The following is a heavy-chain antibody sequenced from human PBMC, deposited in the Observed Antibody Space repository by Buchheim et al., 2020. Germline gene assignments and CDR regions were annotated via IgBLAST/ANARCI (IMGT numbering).Heavy chain of an antibody. Sequence: QVQLVQSGAEVKKPGASVKVSCKASGYPFIEFYLFWVRQAPGEGLQWMGWIHPNSGDTKYAQKFQGRVTLTRNASISTAYMELSRLRSDDTAVYYCASSRGGNRRRDRYGMDVWGQGTT. CDR3: ASSRGGNRRRDRYGMDV. V-gene: IGHV1-2*02. CDR1: GYPFIEFY. J-gene: IGHJ6*02. D-gene: IGHD1-14*01. CDR2: IHPNSGDT.